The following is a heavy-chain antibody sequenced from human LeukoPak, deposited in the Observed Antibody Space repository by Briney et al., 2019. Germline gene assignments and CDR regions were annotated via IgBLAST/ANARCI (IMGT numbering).Heavy chain of an antibody. CDR3: XXXXXXXXXWFXP. CDR2: ISYDGSNK. V-gene: IGHV3-30*03. Sequence: XYGXHWVRQAPGXGLXGXAVISYDGSNKXYADSVKGRFTISRXXXKNTLYLKMNRLRAEDTAVYYXXXXXXXXXXWFXPWGQGTLVTVSS. CDR1: XYG. J-gene: IGHJ5*02.